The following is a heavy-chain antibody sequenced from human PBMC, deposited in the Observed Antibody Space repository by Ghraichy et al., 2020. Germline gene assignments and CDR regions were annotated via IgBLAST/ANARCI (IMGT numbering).Heavy chain of an antibody. V-gene: IGHV3-48*02. D-gene: IGHD6-19*01. CDR3: ARDATSSAWGFDY. CDR1: GFTFSSYA. J-gene: IGHJ4*02. CDR2: VSGSSSSV. Sequence: GGSLRLSCAASGFTFSSYAMNWVRQAPGKGLEWVSYVSGSSSSVYYADSVKGRFTISRDNAKNSLYLQMDSLRDEDTAVYYCARDATSSAWGFDYCGQGALITVCS.